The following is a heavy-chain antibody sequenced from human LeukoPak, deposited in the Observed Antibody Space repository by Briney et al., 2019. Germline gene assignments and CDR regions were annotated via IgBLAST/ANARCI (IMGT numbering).Heavy chain of an antibody. CDR2: INHSGST. CDR1: GGSFSGYY. D-gene: IGHD2-2*01. V-gene: IGHV4-34*01. J-gene: IGHJ6*03. Sequence: SETLSLTCAVYGGSFSGYYWSWIRQPPGKGLEWIGEINHSGSTNYNPSLKSRVTISVDTSKNQFSLKLSSVTAADTAVNYCARLVVPAAMGIRRYYYYYYMDVWGKGTTVTISS. CDR3: ARLVVPAAMGIRRYYYYYYMDV.